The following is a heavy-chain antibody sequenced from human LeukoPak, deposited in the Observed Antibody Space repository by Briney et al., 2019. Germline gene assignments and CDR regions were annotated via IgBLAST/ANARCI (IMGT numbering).Heavy chain of an antibody. Sequence: PGGSLRLSCAASGSTFSSYNINWVRQAPGKGLEWVSYISSGSGTIYYADSVKGRFTISRDNAKNSPFLQMNSLRAEDTAVYYCAALRGLQNWYFDLWGRGTLVTVSS. V-gene: IGHV3-48*01. CDR3: AALRGLQNWYFDL. CDR1: GSTFSSYN. J-gene: IGHJ2*01. CDR2: ISSGSGTI. D-gene: IGHD4-17*01.